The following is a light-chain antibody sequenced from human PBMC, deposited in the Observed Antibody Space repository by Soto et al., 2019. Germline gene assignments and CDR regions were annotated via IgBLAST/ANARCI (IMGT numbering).Light chain of an antibody. V-gene: IGKV1-5*01. J-gene: IGKJ3*01. Sequence: DIQMTQSPSTLSASVGDRVTITCRASQSISRSLAWYQQKPGKAPNLLIYDASSLESGVPSRFSGSGFGTEFTLTISSRQPDDFATYYCQQYNSYLLTFGPGTTVD. CDR3: QQYNSYLLT. CDR1: QSISRS. CDR2: DAS.